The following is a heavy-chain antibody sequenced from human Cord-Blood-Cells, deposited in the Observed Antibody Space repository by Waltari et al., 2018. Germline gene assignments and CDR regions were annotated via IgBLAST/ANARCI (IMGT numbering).Heavy chain of an antibody. CDR3: ARDSSSWYAFDI. J-gene: IGHJ3*02. CDR1: VYTFTGYY. V-gene: IGHV1-2*02. CDR2: INPNSGGT. D-gene: IGHD6-13*01. Sequence: QVQLVQSGAAVKKPGASVTVSCTASVYTFTGYYMHGLRQAPGQGLEWMGWINPNSGGTNYAQKFQGRVTMTRDTSISTAYMELSRLRSDDTAVYYCARDSSSWYAFDIWGQGTMVTVSS.